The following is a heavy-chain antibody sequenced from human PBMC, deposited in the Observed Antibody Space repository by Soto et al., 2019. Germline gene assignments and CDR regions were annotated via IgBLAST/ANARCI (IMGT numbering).Heavy chain of an antibody. CDR3: ARDLYSSSWGPYYYYGMDV. CDR2: ISYDGSNK. V-gene: IGHV3-30-3*01. CDR1: GFTFSSYA. J-gene: IGHJ6*02. D-gene: IGHD6-13*01. Sequence: GGSLRLSCAASGFTFSSYAMHWVRQAPGKGLEWVAVISYDGSNKYYADSVKGRFTISRDNSKNTLYLQMNSLRAEDTAVYYCARDLYSSSWGPYYYYGMDVWGQGTTVTVSS.